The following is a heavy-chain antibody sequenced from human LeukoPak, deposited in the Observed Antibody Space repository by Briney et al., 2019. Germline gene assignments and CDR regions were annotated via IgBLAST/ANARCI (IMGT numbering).Heavy chain of an antibody. D-gene: IGHD6-19*01. J-gene: IGHJ4*02. Sequence: GGSLRLSCAASGFTFSSYAMSWVRQAPGKGLEWVSGISGSGGSTYYADSVKGRFTISRDNSKNTLYLQMSSLRAEDTAVYYCVRSSGWYGYWGQGTLVTVSS. CDR1: GFTFSSYA. V-gene: IGHV3-23*01. CDR3: VRSSGWYGY. CDR2: ISGSGGST.